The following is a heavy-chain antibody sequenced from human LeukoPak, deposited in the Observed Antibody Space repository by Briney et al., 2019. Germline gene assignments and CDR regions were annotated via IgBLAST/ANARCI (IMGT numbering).Heavy chain of an antibody. CDR1: GFTFSSYD. Sequence: GGSLRLSCAASGFTFSSYDMHWVRQATGKGLEWVSAIGTAGDTYYPGSVKGRFTISRENAKNSLYLQMNSLRAGDTAVYYCARAYSGYGSYYFDYWGQGTLVTVSS. CDR2: IGTAGDT. CDR3: ARAYSGYGSYYFDY. J-gene: IGHJ4*02. V-gene: IGHV3-13*01. D-gene: IGHD5-12*01.